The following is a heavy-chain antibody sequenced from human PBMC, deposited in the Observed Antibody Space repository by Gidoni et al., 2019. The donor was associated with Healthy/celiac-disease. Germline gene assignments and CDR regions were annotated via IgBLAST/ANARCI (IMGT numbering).Heavy chain of an antibody. D-gene: IGHD6-6*01. CDR1: GGSLSGYY. CDR2: INHSGST. J-gene: IGHJ4*02. Sequence: QVQLQQWGAGLLKPSETLSLTCAVYGGSLSGYYWSWIRQPPGKGLEWIGEINHSGSTNYNPSLKSRVTISVDTSKNQFSLKLSSVTAADTAVYYCAREPKRGYTVYSSSPFWGQGTLVTVSS. CDR3: AREPKRGYTVYSSSPF. V-gene: IGHV4-34*01.